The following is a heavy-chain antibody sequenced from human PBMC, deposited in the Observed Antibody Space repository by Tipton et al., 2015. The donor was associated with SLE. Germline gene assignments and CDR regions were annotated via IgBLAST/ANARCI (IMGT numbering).Heavy chain of an antibody. J-gene: IGHJ4*02. CDR2: IYYSGST. D-gene: IGHD7-27*01. V-gene: IGHV4-59*01. Sequence: TLSLTCAVYGGSFRGYYWSWIRQPPGKGLEWIGYIYYSGSTNYNPSLKSRVTISVDTSKNQFSLKLSSVTAADTAVYYCARDRLGIGIDYWGQGTLVTVSS. CDR3: ARDRLGIGIDY. CDR1: GGSFRGYY.